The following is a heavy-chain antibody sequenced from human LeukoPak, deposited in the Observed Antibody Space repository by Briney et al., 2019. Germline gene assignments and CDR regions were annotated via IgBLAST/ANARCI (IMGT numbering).Heavy chain of an antibody. Sequence: PSETLSLTCTVSRGSIRGYYWSWMPPPPGKGLEWIGYIYYSGSTNYNPPIKSRATISVDTSKNQFFLKLSSVTAADTDVYYCARVDGGYYDILTGRYYFDYWGQGTLVTVSS. CDR1: RGSIRGYY. J-gene: IGHJ4*02. D-gene: IGHD3-9*01. V-gene: IGHV4-59*01. CDR2: IYYSGST. CDR3: ARVDGGYYDILTGRYYFDY.